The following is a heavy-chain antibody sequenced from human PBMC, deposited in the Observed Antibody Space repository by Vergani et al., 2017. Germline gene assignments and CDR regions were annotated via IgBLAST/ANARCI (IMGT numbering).Heavy chain of an antibody. CDR3: ARVTAVPGSIWFDP. J-gene: IGHJ5*02. CDR2: TYYRSKWSN. CDR1: GDSVSNNKTT. V-gene: IGHV6-1*01. Sequence: QVQLQQSGPGLVRPSQILSLTCVISGDSVSNNKTTWNWIRQSPSRGLEWLGRTYYRSKWSNDYAESVKSRLTIDPDTSKNLFSLHLNSVTPEDTAVYYCARVTAVPGSIWFDPWGQGTLVTVSS. D-gene: IGHD6-19*01.